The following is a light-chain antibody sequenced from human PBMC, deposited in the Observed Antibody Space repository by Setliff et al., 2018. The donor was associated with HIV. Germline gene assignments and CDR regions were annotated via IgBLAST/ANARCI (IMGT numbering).Light chain of an antibody. CDR3: SSYTSYNSFLI. CDR2: DVS. CDR1: SSDVGGYNY. J-gene: IGLJ2*01. V-gene: IGLV2-14*03. Sequence: QSALTQPASVSGSPGQSITISCTGTSSDVGGYNYVSWYQQHPGKAPKLMIYDVSNRPSGVSNRFSGSKSGNTASLTISGLQAEDEADYFCSSYTSYNSFLIFGGGTKVTVL.